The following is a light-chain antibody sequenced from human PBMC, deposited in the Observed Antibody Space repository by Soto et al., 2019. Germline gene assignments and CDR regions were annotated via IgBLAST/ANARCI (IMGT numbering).Light chain of an antibody. CDR1: SSNIGSNY. Sequence: QSGLTQPRSASGTPGQRVTISCSESSSNIGSNYVYWYQQLPGTAPKLLIYRNNQRPSGVPDRFSGSKSGTSASLAISGLRSEDEADYYCAAWDDSLSACYVFGTGTKVTVL. V-gene: IGLV1-47*01. CDR3: AAWDDSLSACYV. J-gene: IGLJ1*01. CDR2: RNN.